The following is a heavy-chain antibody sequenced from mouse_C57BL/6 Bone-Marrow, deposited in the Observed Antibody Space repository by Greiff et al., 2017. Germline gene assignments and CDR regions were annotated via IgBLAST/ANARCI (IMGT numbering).Heavy chain of an antibody. D-gene: IGHD6-2*01. CDR1: GYTFTSYW. V-gene: IGHV1-59*01. CDR3: AGGLPTWFAY. Sequence: VQLQQPGAELVRPGTSVKLSCKASGYTFTSYWMHWVKQRPGQGLEWIGVIDPSDSYTNYNQKFKGKATLTVDTSSSTAYMQLSSLTSEDSAVYYCAGGLPTWFAYWGQGTLVTVSA. J-gene: IGHJ3*01. CDR2: IDPSDSYT.